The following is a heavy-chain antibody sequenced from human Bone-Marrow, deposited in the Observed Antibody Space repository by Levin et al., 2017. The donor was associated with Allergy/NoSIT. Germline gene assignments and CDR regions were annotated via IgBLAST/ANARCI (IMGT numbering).Heavy chain of an antibody. Sequence: SETLSLTCAVSGHSISSGSYWGWIRQSPGKGLEWIGSIYHTGSTFYNPSLKSRVTISVDTSKKQFSLKVTSVTAADTAVYYCARVSSSGWHDGAFDIWGQGTKVTVSS. CDR1: GHSISSGSY. J-gene: IGHJ3*02. CDR2: IYHTGST. CDR3: ARVSSSGWHDGAFDI. D-gene: IGHD6-19*01. V-gene: IGHV4-38-2*01.